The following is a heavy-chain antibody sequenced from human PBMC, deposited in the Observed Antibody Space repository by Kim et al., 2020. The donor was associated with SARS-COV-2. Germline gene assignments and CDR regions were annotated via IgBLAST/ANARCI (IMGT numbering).Heavy chain of an antibody. CDR2: IWPDGSYQ. CDR3: ARDLGTRRFHLDV. CDR1: GFSFSDYA. J-gene: IGHJ6*02. D-gene: IGHD3-10*01. Sequence: GGSLRLSCAASGFSFSDYAMHWVRQAPGKGLEWVGFIWPDGSYQFYADSLKGRFSISRENSANTVSLQMNSLRVEDTALYYCARDLGTRRFHLDVWCQGTPVTVSS. V-gene: IGHV3-33*01.